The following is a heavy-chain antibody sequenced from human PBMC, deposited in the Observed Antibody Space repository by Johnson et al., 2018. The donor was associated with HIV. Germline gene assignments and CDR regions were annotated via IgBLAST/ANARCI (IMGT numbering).Heavy chain of an antibody. CDR2: IKQDGSEK. D-gene: IGHD2-15*01. V-gene: IGHV3-7*02. CDR3: ARSKDCSVSSCPDGFDI. CDR1: GVSFSSYW. Sequence: EVQLVESGGGLIQPGGSLRLSCVDSGVSFSSYWMSWVRQAPGKGLEWVANIKQDGSEKYYVDSVKGRITISRDNAENSLYLQMNSLRAEDTAVYYCARSKDCSVSSCPDGFDIWGQGTMVIVSS. J-gene: IGHJ3*02.